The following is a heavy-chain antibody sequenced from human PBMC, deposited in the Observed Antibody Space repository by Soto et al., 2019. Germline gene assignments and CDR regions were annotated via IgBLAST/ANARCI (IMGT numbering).Heavy chain of an antibody. CDR3: AKDARDTGGNSGIDY. CDR1: EFTFNSYA. CDR2: IIGSGAIT. Sequence: EVQLLESGGDLVQPGGSLRLSCVASEFTFNSYAMSWVRQAPGMGLEWVSSIIGSGAITYYADSVKGRFTISRDNSKSPLYLQMNSLRVEDTALYYCAKDARDTGGNSGIDYWGQGTLVTVSS. V-gene: IGHV3-23*01. J-gene: IGHJ4*02. D-gene: IGHD2-21*02.